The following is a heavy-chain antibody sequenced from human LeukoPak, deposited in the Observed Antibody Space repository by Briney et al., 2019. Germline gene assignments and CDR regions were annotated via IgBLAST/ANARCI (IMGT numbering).Heavy chain of an antibody. V-gene: IGHV4-39*01. CDR1: GGSISSSSYY. Sequence: SETLSLTCTVSGGSISSSSYYWGWIRQPPGKGLEWIGSIYYSGSTYYNPSLKSRVTISVDTSKNQFSLKLSSVTAADTAVYYCARPCNAVATPDAFDIWGQGTMVTVSS. J-gene: IGHJ3*02. CDR3: ARPCNAVATPDAFDI. CDR2: IYYSGST. D-gene: IGHD4-23*01.